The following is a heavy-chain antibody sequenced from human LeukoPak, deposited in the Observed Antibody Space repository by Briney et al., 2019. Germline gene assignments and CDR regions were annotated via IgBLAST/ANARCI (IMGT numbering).Heavy chain of an antibody. V-gene: IGHV3-74*03. CDR2: INERGTDS. J-gene: IGHJ4*02. CDR1: GFTFSGHW. CDR3: VRDETLWTLDW. D-gene: IGHD1-1*01. Sequence: GGSLRLSCTASGFTFSGHWIHWVRQPPGMGLVWVSRINERGTDSMYAESVKGRFTISRDNAQNTVYLQMNSLRAEDTAVYYCVRDETLWTLDWWGQGTLVSVSS.